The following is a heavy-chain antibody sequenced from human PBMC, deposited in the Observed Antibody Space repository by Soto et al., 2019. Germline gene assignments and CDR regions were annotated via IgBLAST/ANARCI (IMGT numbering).Heavy chain of an antibody. Sequence: PGESLKISCKGSGYTFTDYWIGWVRQLPGKGLEWMGIIYPGDSDTRYSPSFQGHVTITVDKSTSTVFLQWASLKASDTAVYFCARKDKSGYFNWFDPWGQGTLVTVS. D-gene: IGHD3-22*01. V-gene: IGHV5-51*01. CDR3: ARKDKSGYFNWFDP. CDR1: GYTFTDYW. J-gene: IGHJ5*02. CDR2: IYPGDSDT.